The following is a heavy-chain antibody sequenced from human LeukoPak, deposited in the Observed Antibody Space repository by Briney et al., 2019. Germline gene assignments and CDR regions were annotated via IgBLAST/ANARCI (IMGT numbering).Heavy chain of an antibody. CDR1: GGSFSGYY. Sequence: SETLSLTCAVYGGSFSGYYWSWIRQPPGKGLEWIGEINHSGSTNYNPSLKSRVTISVDTSKNQFSLKLSSVTAADTAVYYCARGRRGLVVVITAGLHYFDYWGQGTLVTVSS. CDR2: INHSGST. J-gene: IGHJ4*02. V-gene: IGHV4-34*01. D-gene: IGHD3-22*01. CDR3: ARGRRGLVVVITAGLHYFDY.